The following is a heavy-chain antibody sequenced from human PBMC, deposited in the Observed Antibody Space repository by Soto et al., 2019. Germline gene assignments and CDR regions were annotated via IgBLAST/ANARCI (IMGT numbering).Heavy chain of an antibody. CDR1: GGTFSSYT. Sequence: QVQLVQSGAEVKKPGSSVKVSCKASGGTFSSYTISWVRQAPGQGLEWMGRIIPILGIANYAQKFQGRVTXTXXKSTSTAYMELRSLRSEDTAVYYCARINHTGGESKWGQGTLVTVSS. D-gene: IGHD2-21*01. V-gene: IGHV1-69*02. J-gene: IGHJ4*02. CDR2: IIPILGIA. CDR3: ARINHTGGESK.